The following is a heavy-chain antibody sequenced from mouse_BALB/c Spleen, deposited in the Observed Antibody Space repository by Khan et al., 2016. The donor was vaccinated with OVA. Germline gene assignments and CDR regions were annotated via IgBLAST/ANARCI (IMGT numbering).Heavy chain of an antibody. CDR3: ARHSFGPFAY. CDR2: ISSGGDYI. J-gene: IGHJ3*01. V-gene: IGHV5-9-3*01. CDR1: GFTFSTYA. Sequence: EVELVESGGDLVKPGGSLKLSCTASGFTFSTYAMSWVRQTPEKRLEWVATISSGGDYIYYPDSVKGRFTISRDNAKNTLYLQMSSLRSEDTAMYYCARHSFGPFAYWGQGTLVAVSA. D-gene: IGHD1-1*01.